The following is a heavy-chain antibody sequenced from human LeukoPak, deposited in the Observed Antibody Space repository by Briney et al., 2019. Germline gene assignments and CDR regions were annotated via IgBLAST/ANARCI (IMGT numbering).Heavy chain of an antibody. V-gene: IGHV3-48*02. D-gene: IGHD6-13*01. CDR2: ISISSDSM. J-gene: IGHJ4*02. CDR3: TRDREKAAAGHFDY. Sequence: GSLRTFCATPGINFHKLRMNWGRQAPGKGLEWLFFISISSDSMSYADSVKGRFTISRDNAKNSLYLQMNSLRDDDTAVYYCTRDREKAAAGHFDYWGQGTLVTVSS. CDR1: GINFHKLR.